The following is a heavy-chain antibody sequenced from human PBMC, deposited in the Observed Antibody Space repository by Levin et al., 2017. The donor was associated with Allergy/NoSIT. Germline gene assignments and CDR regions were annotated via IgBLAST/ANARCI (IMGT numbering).Heavy chain of an antibody. CDR3: AKDRQWLSYFQH. CDR2: ISYDGSNK. D-gene: IGHD6-19*01. V-gene: IGHV3-30*18. J-gene: IGHJ1*01. Sequence: LSLTCAASGFTFSSYGMHWVRQAPGKGLEWVAVISYDGSNKYYADSVKGRFTISRDNSKNTLYLQMNSLRAEDTAVYYCAKDRQWLSYFQHWGQGTLVTVSS. CDR1: GFTFSSYG.